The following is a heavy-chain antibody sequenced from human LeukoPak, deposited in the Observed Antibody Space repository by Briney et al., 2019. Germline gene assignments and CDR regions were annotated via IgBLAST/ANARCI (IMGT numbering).Heavy chain of an antibody. Sequence: STSYAQKFQGRVTMTRDTSTSTVYMELSSLRSEDTAVYYCARAPGDDFWSGPYYYYGMDVWGQGTTVTVSS. D-gene: IGHD3-3*01. CDR3: ARAPGDDFWSGPYYYYGMDV. V-gene: IGHV1-46*01. J-gene: IGHJ6*02. CDR2: ST.